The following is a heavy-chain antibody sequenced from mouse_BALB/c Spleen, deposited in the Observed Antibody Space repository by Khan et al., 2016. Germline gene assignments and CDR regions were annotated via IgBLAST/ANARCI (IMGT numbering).Heavy chain of an antibody. CDR1: GYTFSSYW. Sequence: QVQLQQSGAELMKPGASVKISCKATGYTFSSYWIEWVKQRPGHGLEWVGEIFPGSDSSNYNEKFKGKATFTAETSSNTAYMQLSSLTSGDSAVYYCARGAYWGQGTLVTVSA. V-gene: IGHV1-9*01. J-gene: IGHJ3*01. CDR2: IFPGSDSS. CDR3: ARGAY.